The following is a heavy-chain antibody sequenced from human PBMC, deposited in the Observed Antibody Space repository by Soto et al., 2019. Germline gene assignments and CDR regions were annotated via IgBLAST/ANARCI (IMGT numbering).Heavy chain of an antibody. V-gene: IGHV4-34*01. Sequence: PSETLSLTCAVYGGSFSGYYWSWIRQPPGKGLEWIGEINHSGSTNYNPSLKSRVTISVDTSKNQFSLKLSSVTAADTAVYYCARGLSFGSYFDYWGQGTLVTVSS. J-gene: IGHJ4*02. CDR2: INHSGST. CDR1: GGSFSGYY. D-gene: IGHD3-16*01. CDR3: ARGLSFGSYFDY.